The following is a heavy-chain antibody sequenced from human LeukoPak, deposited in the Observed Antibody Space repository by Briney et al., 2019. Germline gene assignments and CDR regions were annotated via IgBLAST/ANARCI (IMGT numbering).Heavy chain of an antibody. V-gene: IGHV1-69*13. CDR3: AGGGLYSSSWHFDY. CDR1: GGTFSSYA. Sequence: ASVKVSCKASGGTFSSYAISWVRQAPGQGLEWMGGIIPIFGTANYAQKFQGRVTITADESTSTAYMELSSLRSEDAAVDYCAGGGLYSSSWHFDYWGQGTLVTVSS. D-gene: IGHD6-13*01. J-gene: IGHJ4*02. CDR2: IIPIFGTA.